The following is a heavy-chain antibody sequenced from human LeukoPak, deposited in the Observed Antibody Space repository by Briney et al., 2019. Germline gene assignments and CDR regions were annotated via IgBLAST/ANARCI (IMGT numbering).Heavy chain of an antibody. CDR2: INPSGGST. D-gene: IGHD2-15*01. V-gene: IGHV1-46*01. Sequence: ASVKVSCKASGYTFTSYYMHWVRQAPGQGLEWMGIINPSGGSTSYAQKFQGRVTMTRDTSTSTVYMELSSLRSEDTAVYYCARDLENCSGGSCPPRGAFDIWGQGTMVTVSS. J-gene: IGHJ3*02. CDR3: ARDLENCSGGSCPPRGAFDI. CDR1: GYTFTSYY.